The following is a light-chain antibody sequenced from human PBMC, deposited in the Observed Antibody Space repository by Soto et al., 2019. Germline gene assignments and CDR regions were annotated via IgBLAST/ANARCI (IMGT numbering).Light chain of an antibody. CDR3: QQHNNWPPWT. J-gene: IGKJ1*01. CDR1: QSVGSN. CDR2: GAS. Sequence: ETVMTQSPGTLSLSPGERATLSCRASQSVGSNVAWYQQKPGQPPRLLIYGASTRAAGVPARFSGSGYGRQFSLTISSLQSEDFAIYHCQQHNNWPPWTFGQGTKVDIK. V-gene: IGKV3-15*01.